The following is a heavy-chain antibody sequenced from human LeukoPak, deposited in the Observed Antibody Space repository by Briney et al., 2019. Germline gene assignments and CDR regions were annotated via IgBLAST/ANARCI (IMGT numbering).Heavy chain of an antibody. CDR1: GFIFSSYA. CDR3: AREPIVYYYDSSGYLDY. CDR2: ISSSGSTI. V-gene: IGHV3-48*03. D-gene: IGHD3-22*01. J-gene: IGHJ4*02. Sequence: GDSLRLSCAASGFIFSSYAMHWIRQAPGKGLEWVSYISSSGSTIYYADSVKGRFTTSRDNAKNSLYLQMNSLRAEDTAVYYCAREPIVYYYDSSGYLDYWGQGTLVTVSS.